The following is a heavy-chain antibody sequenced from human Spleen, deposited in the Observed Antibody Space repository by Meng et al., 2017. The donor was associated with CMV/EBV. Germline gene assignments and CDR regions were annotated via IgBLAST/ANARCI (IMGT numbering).Heavy chain of an antibody. D-gene: IGHD2-2*01. V-gene: IGHV3-30*02. J-gene: IGHJ4*02. Sequence: GESLKISCSASGFTFSSCGMHWVRQAPGKGLEWVAFIWYDGSNKFYAESVKGRFTISRDNSKNTLYLQMNSLRADDTAVYYCAKPYCSSTSCYGGVDYWGQGTLVTVSS. CDR3: AKPYCSSTSCYGGVDY. CDR2: IWYDGSNK. CDR1: GFTFSSCG.